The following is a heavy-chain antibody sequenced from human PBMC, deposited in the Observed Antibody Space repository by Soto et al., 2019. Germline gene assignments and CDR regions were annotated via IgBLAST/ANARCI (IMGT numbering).Heavy chain of an antibody. CDR1: GFIVSSFY. CDR3: ARAGYSSTLAY. CDR2: IYSGVNT. Sequence: GSLRLSCAASGFIVSSFYMNWVRQAPGKGLEWVSVIYSGVNTHYAASVKGRFIISRDNSKNTLYLQMISLRAEDTAVYYCARAGYSSTLAYWGQGALVTVSS. J-gene: IGHJ4*02. D-gene: IGHD6-19*01. V-gene: IGHV3-53*01.